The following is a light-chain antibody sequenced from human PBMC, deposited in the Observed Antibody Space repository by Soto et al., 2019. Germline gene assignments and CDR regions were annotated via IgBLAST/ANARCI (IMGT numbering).Light chain of an antibody. CDR3: QQYYSTPQLT. V-gene: IGKV4-1*01. Sequence: DIVMTQSPDSLAVSLGERATINCKSSQSVLYSSNKKNYLAWYQQKPGQPPKLLIYWASTRESGVPDRFSGSGSGTDFTLTISSLQAEDVAVYYCQQYYSTPQLTFGGGTKVDNK. CDR1: QSVLYSSNKKNY. CDR2: WAS. J-gene: IGKJ4*01.